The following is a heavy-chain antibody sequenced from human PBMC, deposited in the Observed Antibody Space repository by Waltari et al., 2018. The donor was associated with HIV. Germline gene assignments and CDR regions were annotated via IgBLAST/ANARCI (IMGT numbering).Heavy chain of an antibody. CDR3: ARARGGGDGYSYGLDY. CDR1: GYTFTGYY. J-gene: IGHJ4*02. D-gene: IGHD5-18*01. CDR2: INPKSGGT. V-gene: IGHV1-2*02. Sequence: QVQLVQSGAEVKKTGASVKVSCKASGYTFTGYYMHWVRQAPGQGLEWVRVINPKSGGTNYDQKFQGRVTMTRDTSISTAYMELSRLRSDDTAVYYCARARGGGDGYSYGLDYWGQGTLVTVSS.